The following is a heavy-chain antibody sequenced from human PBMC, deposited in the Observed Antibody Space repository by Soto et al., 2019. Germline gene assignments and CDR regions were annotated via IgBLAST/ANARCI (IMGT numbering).Heavy chain of an antibody. J-gene: IGHJ5*01. V-gene: IGHV4-39*01. CDR2: FSSGGFT. D-gene: IGHD6-19*01. Sequence: QLQLQESGPGLVKPSETLSLTCSVSGDSISSRTYHWCWIRQHPGKGLEWIGSFSSGGFTIYNPALKSRVTISEGSSNNQFSLKLTSVSAADTAVYYCGRRVAVPGGWLDSWGQGALVTVSS. CDR1: GDSISSRTYH. CDR3: GRRVAVPGGWLDS.